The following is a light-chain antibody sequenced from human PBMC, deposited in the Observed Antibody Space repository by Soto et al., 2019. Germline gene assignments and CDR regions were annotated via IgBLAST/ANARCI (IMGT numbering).Light chain of an antibody. CDR2: SAS. CDR1: QDLGTW. Sequence: DIQMTQSPSSVSASVGDRVTITCRANQDLGTWLPWYQHKPGKAPQVLIYSASILQSGVSSRFSGGGSGTQFTLTISRLQPEDFATSHCQPSNSFPPLFTFGPGTKVHF. CDR3: QPSNSFPPLFT. J-gene: IGKJ3*01. V-gene: IGKV1-12*01.